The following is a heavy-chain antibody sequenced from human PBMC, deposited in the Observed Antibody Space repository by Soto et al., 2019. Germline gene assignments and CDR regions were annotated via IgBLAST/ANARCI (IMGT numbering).Heavy chain of an antibody. Sequence: AGGSLRLSCAASGFTFSSYWMSWVRQAPGKGLEWVANIKQDGSEKYYVDSVKGRFTISRDNAKKSLYLQMNSLRAEDTAVYYCARSPYFFRGPLDYWGQGTLVTVSS. V-gene: IGHV3-7*03. CDR1: GFTFSSYW. CDR3: ARSPYFFRGPLDY. D-gene: IGHD3-9*01. CDR2: IKQDGSEK. J-gene: IGHJ4*02.